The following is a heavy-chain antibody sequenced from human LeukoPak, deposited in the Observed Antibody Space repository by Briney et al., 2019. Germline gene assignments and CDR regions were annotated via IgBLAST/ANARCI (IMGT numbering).Heavy chain of an antibody. CDR1: GFTFGSYG. CDR3: ARAYADSGDYEAY. CDR2: IGGSGSRR. J-gene: IGHJ4*02. V-gene: IGHV3-23*01. D-gene: IGHD4-17*01. Sequence: GGSLRLSCAASGFTFGSYGMNWVRQAPGKGLEWVSAIGGSGSRRYHADSVKGRFTISRDNSRNTLYLQMNSLRAEDTAVYYCARAYADSGDYEAYWGQGTLVTVSS.